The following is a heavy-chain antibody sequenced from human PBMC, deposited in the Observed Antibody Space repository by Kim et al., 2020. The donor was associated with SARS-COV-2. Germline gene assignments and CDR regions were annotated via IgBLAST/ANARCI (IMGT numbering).Heavy chain of an antibody. J-gene: IGHJ5*02. Sequence: SETLSLTCTVSGGSISSSSYYWGWIRQPPGKGLEWIGSIYYSGSTYYNPSLKSRVTISVDTSKNQFSLKLSSVTAADTAVYYCARRGGSGSYRYPFDPWGQGTLVTVSS. CDR3: ARRGGSGSYRYPFDP. CDR1: GGSISSSSYY. CDR2: IYYSGST. D-gene: IGHD3-10*01. V-gene: IGHV4-39*07.